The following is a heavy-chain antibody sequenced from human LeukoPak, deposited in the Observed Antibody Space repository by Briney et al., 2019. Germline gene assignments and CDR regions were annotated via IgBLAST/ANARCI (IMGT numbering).Heavy chain of an antibody. CDR3: ARDLVDRITMVRGIQYFDY. D-gene: IGHD3-10*01. CDR2: ISAYNGNT. J-gene: IGHJ4*02. CDR1: GYTFTSYG. V-gene: IGHV1-18*01. Sequence: GASVKVSCKASGYTFTSYGISWVRQAPGQGLEWMGWISAYNGNTNYAQKLQGRVTMTTDTSTSTAYMELRSLRSDDTAVYYRARDLVDRITMVRGIQYFDYWGQGTLVTVSS.